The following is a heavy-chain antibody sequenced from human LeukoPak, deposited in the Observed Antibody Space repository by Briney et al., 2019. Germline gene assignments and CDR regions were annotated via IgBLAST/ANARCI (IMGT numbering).Heavy chain of an antibody. CDR2: INHSGST. Sequence: SETLSLTCAVYGGSFSGYYWSWIRQPPGKGLEWIGEINHSGSTNYNPSLKSRVTISVDTSKNQFSLKLSSVTAADTAVYYCARLKTYYYDSSGSKSGIYYYYMDVWGKGTTVTVSS. CDR1: GGSFSGYY. CDR3: ARLKTYYYDSSGSKSGIYYYYMDV. D-gene: IGHD3-22*01. V-gene: IGHV4-34*01. J-gene: IGHJ6*03.